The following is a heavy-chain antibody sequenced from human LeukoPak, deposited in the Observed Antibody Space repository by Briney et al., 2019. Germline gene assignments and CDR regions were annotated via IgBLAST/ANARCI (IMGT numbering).Heavy chain of an antibody. Sequence: EGSLRLSCAASGFTLSTYAMNWVRQAPGKGLECVSTISGSGKDTYYADSVKGRFTISRDSSKNTLYLQMNSLTAQDTAVYYCAKGRGAYSGSYTPFDSWGQGTLVTVSS. CDR2: ISGSGKDT. CDR3: AKGRGAYSGSYTPFDS. V-gene: IGHV3-23*01. D-gene: IGHD1-26*01. J-gene: IGHJ4*02. CDR1: GFTLSTYA.